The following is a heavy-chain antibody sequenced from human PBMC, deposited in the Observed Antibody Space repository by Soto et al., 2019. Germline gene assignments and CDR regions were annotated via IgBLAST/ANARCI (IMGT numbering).Heavy chain of an antibody. Sequence: GPPVKVSCKASGYTFTTHAMHWVRQAPGQSLEWMGWINGGTGQTKHSQRFQGRVIITRDTSASTAYMELSSLRSEDTAVYYCARGKGMEENYYYYGLDIWGQGTTVTVSS. J-gene: IGHJ6*02. D-gene: IGHD1-1*01. CDR3: ARGKGMEENYYYYGLDI. CDR1: GYTFTTHA. V-gene: IGHV1-3*01. CDR2: INGGTGQT.